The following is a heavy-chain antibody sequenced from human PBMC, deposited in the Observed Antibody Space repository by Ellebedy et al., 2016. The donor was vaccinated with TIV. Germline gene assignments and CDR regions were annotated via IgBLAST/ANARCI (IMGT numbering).Heavy chain of an antibody. Sequence: GESLKISCEASGFTFSSYAMSWVRQAPGKGLEWVASLSDAAVHAYYADSVKGRFTISRDNSNNKLFLRMNSLRVEDTAVYYCAKDVIVSTASNFDSWGQGTLVTVSS. CDR2: LSDAAVHA. CDR1: GFTFSSYA. V-gene: IGHV3-23*01. CDR3: AKDVIVSTASNFDS. D-gene: IGHD5/OR15-5a*01. J-gene: IGHJ4*02.